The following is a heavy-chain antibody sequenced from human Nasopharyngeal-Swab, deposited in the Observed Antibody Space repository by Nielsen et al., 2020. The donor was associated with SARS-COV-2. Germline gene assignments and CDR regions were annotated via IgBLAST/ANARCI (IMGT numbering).Heavy chain of an antibody. CDR3: ARGYAAMGCFDC. J-gene: IGHJ4*02. CDR1: GFTFGTYW. V-gene: IGHV3-74*01. D-gene: IGHD2-2*01. Sequence: GGSLRLSCAASGFTFGTYWMHWVRQAPGKGLEWVSRINGDGSSTGDADSVKGRFTVSRDNAKNTLYLQMNSLRAEDTAVYYCARGYAAMGCFDCWGQGTLVTVSS. CDR2: INGDGSST.